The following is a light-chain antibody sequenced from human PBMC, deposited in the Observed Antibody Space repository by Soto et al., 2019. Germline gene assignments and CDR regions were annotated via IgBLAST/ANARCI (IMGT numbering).Light chain of an antibody. CDR1: QSISSW. Sequence: DVQLTQSPSTLSAVVGDRVTITCRASQSISSWLAWYQQKPGKAPNLLIYKASSLESGVPSRFSGSGSGTEFTLTISSLQPDDFATYFCQQYDSYSTFGQGTKVDIK. J-gene: IGKJ1*01. CDR3: QQYDSYST. CDR2: KAS. V-gene: IGKV1-5*03.